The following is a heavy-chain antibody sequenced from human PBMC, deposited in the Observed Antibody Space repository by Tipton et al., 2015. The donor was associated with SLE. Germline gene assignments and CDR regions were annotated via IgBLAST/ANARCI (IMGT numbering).Heavy chain of an antibody. CDR3: ARHVGVAYYYAMDV. CDR1: GGSISGYH. CDR2: ISYTETT. D-gene: IGHD2-15*01. Sequence: TLSLTCTVSGGSISGYHWSWLRQPPGKGLEWIGYISYTETTKYNPSLEIRVIISVDTSKNQFSLRLSSVTAADTAMYYCARHVGVAYYYAMDVWGQGTTVVISS. J-gene: IGHJ6*02. V-gene: IGHV4-59*08.